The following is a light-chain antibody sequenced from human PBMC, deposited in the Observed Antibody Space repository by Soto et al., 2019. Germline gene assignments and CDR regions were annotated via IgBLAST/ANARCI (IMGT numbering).Light chain of an antibody. CDR1: QSIRSY. Sequence: EIVLTQSPATLSLFPGERATLSCRASQSIRSYLAWYQQKPGQAPRLLIYEASNRATGIPARFSGSGSGTDFTLTISSLEPEDFAVYYCQQRSNWPPFTFGQGTRLEIK. CDR2: EAS. CDR3: QQRSNWPPFT. J-gene: IGKJ5*01. V-gene: IGKV3-11*01.